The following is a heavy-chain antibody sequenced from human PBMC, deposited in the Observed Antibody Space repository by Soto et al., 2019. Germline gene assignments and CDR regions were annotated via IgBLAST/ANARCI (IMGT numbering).Heavy chain of an antibody. V-gene: IGHV4-61*08. CDR2: IYYSGST. CDR3: ARGGYYFEY. J-gene: IGHJ4*02. Sequence: QVQLQESGPGLVKPSETLSLTCTVSGGSVSSGEYYWSWIRQPPGKGLELIGYIYYSGSTNYNPSLKSRVSISVDTSKNLFSLNLSSVTAADTAVYHCARGGYYFEYWGQGTLVTVSS. CDR1: GGSVSSGEYY. D-gene: IGHD2-15*01.